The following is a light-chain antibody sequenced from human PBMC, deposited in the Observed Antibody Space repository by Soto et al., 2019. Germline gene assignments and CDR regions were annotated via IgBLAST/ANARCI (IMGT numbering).Light chain of an antibody. CDR1: QGISSY. V-gene: IGKV1-9*01. Sequence: IQWTQSPSSLSASVGDRVTITCRASQGISSYLAWYQQKPGKAPKLLIYAASTLQSGVPSRFSGSGSGTDFTLTISSLQPEDFATYYCQQLNSYPYTFGGGTKVEIK. CDR3: QQLNSYPYT. J-gene: IGKJ4*01. CDR2: AAS.